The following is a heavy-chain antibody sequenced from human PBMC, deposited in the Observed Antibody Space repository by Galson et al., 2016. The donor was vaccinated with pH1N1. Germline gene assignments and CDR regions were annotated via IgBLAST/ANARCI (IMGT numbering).Heavy chain of an antibody. V-gene: IGHV4-39*07. J-gene: IGHJ4*02. CDR2: IYYSGSA. CDR3: ARLQGDYDTSAYPDY. Sequence: TLSLTCTVSGGSISSSDYFWGWIRQPPGKGLEWIAHIYYSGSAYYNPSLKSRVTLSLDMSKGQLSLTLSSVTAADTAFYYCARLQGDYDTSAYPDYWGQGTLVTVSS. CDR1: GGSISSSDYF. D-gene: IGHD3-22*01.